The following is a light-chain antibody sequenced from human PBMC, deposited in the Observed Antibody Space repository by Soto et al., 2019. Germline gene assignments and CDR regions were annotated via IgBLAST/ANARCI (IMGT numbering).Light chain of an antibody. V-gene: IGLV2-14*03. CDR1: SGDIGGYDY. CDR3: SSYTSSNTYV. Sequence: QSVLTQPAPVSGSPGQSITISCTGTSGDIGGYDYVSWYQQHPGKAPKLMIYDVSNRPSGVSNRFSGSKSGTTASLTISGLQVEDEADYYCSSYTSSNTYVFGTGTKVTVL. J-gene: IGLJ1*01. CDR2: DVS.